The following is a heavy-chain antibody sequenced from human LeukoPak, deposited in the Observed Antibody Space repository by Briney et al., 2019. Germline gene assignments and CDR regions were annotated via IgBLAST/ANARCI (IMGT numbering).Heavy chain of an antibody. CDR3: ARVPYYYYYMDV. CDR2: IYYSGST. Sequence: SETLSLTCTVSGGSISSSSYYWGWIRQPPGKGLEWIGSIYYSGSTYYNPSLKSRVTISVDTSKNQFPLKLSSVTAADTAVYYCARVPYYYYYMDVWGKGTTVTVSS. J-gene: IGHJ6*03. V-gene: IGHV4-39*06. CDR1: GGSISSSSYY.